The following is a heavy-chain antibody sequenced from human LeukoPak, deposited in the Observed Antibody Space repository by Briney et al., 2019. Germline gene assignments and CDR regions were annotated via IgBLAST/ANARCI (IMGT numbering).Heavy chain of an antibody. D-gene: IGHD2-21*02. V-gene: IGHV3-30*04. CDR3: ARALQRFVVVTATYHYYYMDV. Sequence: GGSLRLSCAASGFTFSSYAMHWVRQAPGKGLEWVAVISYDGSNKYYADSVKGRFTISRDNSKNTLYLQMNSLRAEDTAVYYCARALQRFVVVTATYHYYYMDVWGKGTTVTVSS. J-gene: IGHJ6*03. CDR1: GFTFSSYA. CDR2: ISYDGSNK.